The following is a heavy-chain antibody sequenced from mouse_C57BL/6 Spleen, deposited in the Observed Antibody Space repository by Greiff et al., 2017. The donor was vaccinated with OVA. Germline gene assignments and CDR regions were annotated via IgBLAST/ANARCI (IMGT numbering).Heavy chain of an antibody. J-gene: IGHJ3*01. Sequence: QVQLQQSGPELVKPGASVKISCKASGYAFSSSWMNWVKQRPGKGLEWIGRIYPGAGDTNYNGKFKGKATLTADKSSSTAYMQLSSLTSEDSAVYFCARWGTVLCAYWGQGTLVTVSA. CDR1: GYAFSSSW. CDR2: IYPGAGDT. CDR3: ARWGTVLCAY. D-gene: IGHD1-1*01. V-gene: IGHV1-82*01.